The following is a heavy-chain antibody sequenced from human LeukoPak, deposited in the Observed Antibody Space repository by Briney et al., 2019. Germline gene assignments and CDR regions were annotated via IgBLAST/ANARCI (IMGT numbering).Heavy chain of an antibody. J-gene: IGHJ3*02. D-gene: IGHD3-10*01. V-gene: IGHV3-7*02. Sequence: GGSVRLSCAASGFSFSSFWMSWVRPATGKGLEWVADIKEEGRTTYYVDSVKGRFTISRDNAKNTLYLQMYSLRAEDTAVYYCARPYSGFFAAFDIWGQGTMVTVSS. CDR1: GFSFSSFW. CDR3: ARPYSGFFAAFDI. CDR2: IKEEGRTT.